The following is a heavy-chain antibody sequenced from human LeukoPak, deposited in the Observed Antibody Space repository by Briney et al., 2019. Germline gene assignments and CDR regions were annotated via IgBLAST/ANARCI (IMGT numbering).Heavy chain of an antibody. CDR2: INAGNGNT. D-gene: IGHD4-17*01. Sequence: ASVKVSCKASGYTFTSYAMHWVRQAPGQRLEWMGWINAGNGNTKYSQEFQGRVTITRDTSASTAYMELSSLRSGDMAVYYCARTTVTPKGGWFDPWGQGTLVTVSS. V-gene: IGHV1-3*03. CDR3: ARTTVTPKGGWFDP. J-gene: IGHJ5*02. CDR1: GYTFTSYA.